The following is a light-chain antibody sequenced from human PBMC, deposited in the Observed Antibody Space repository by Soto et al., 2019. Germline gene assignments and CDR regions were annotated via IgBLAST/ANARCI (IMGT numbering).Light chain of an antibody. V-gene: IGLV2-8*01. CDR3: SSYAGSYKYV. CDR2: EVT. Sequence: PPPPPARAPWQSITLPLPGNHRYVGGYNYVSWYQQHPGKAPKLMIYEVTKRPSGVPDRFSASKSDNTASLTVSGLQAEDEADYYCSSYAGSYKYVFGTGTKVTVL. J-gene: IGLJ1*01. CDR1: HRYVGGYNY.